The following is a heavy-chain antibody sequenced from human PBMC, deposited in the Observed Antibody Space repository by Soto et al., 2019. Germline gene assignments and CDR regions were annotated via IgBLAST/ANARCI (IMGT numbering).Heavy chain of an antibody. D-gene: IGHD6-13*01. CDR1: GFTFSSYA. J-gene: IGHJ4*02. CDR2: ISGSGGST. CDR3: AKVLALWGYGSSWFNHFDY. Sequence: GSLRLSCAASGFTFSSYAMSWVRQAPGKGLEWVSAISGSGGSTYYADSVKGRFTTSRDNSKNTLYLQMNSLRAEDTAVYYCAKVLALWGYGSSWFNHFDYWGQGTLAPVYS. V-gene: IGHV3-23*01.